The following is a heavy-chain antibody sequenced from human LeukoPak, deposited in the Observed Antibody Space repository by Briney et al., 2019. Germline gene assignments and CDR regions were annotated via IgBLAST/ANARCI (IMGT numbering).Heavy chain of an antibody. CDR2: IYNGGII. V-gene: IGHV4-4*07. J-gene: IGHJ3*02. CDR1: GDSISRYY. CDR3: ARVASYYYDSRGLAFDI. Sequence: PSETLSLTCTVSGDSISRYYWSWIRQPAGKGLEWIGRIYNGGIITYNPSLKSRVTMSIDTSNNQFSLRLRFVTAADTAVYYCARVASYYYDSRGLAFDIWGQGTMVTVSS. D-gene: IGHD3-22*01.